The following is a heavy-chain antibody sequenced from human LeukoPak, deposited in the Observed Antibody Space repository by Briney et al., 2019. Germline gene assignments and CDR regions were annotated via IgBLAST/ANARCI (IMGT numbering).Heavy chain of an antibody. J-gene: IGHJ3*02. CDR2: TWYGGS. CDR3: AREQSTSGHAGAFDI. V-gene: IGHV3-33*01. CDR1: GFTLWRHG. Sequence: GKSLRLSCTTSGFTLWRHGMHWVRQAPGKGLEWVAVTWYGGSDYADSVRGRFSVSRDIFGNTVYLQMDNLRVEDTALYYCAREQSTSGHAGAFDIWGQGTVVTVSS. D-gene: IGHD5-12*01.